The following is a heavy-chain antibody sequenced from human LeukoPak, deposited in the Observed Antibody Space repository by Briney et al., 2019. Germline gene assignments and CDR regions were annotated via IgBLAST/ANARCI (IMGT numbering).Heavy chain of an antibody. Sequence: GRSLILSWAASGFPLSTYSMSWVRQPPGKGLEWVSSIRGRDGSTYYADSVKGRFAISRDNYKNTLYLQMNSLRAEDTAVYYCAKDVYGDYGGLDYWGQGTLVTVSS. V-gene: IGHV3-23*01. CDR3: AKDVYGDYGGLDY. CDR2: IRGRDGST. D-gene: IGHD4-17*01. J-gene: IGHJ4*02. CDR1: GFPLSTYS.